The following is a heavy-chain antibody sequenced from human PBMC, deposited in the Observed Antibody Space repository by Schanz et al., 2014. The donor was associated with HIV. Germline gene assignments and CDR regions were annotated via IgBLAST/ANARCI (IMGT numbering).Heavy chain of an antibody. D-gene: IGHD1-1*01. J-gene: IGHJ4*02. V-gene: IGHV4-31*03. CDR2: IYYSGNT. Sequence: QVQLQESGPGLVKPSQTLSLTCSVSGGSISSTGYFWSWIRQHPGKGLEWIGYIYYSGNTYYNPSLKSRVTMSVDTSKNQFSLKLTSLTAADTAVYYCVVGHNHDFWGQGTLVAVSS. CDR3: VVGHNHDF. CDR1: GGSISSTGYF.